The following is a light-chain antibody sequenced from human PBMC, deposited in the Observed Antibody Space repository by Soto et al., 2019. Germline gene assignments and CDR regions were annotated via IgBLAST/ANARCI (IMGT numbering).Light chain of an antibody. V-gene: IGKV3-11*01. CDR2: DAS. Sequence: EIVLTQSPATLSLFPGERATLSCRASQSVSRYLAWYQQKPGQAPRLLIYDASNRATGIPARFSGSGSGKDSTLTISSLEPEDSAVYYCQQRSDWPTFGGGTKVEIK. CDR3: QQRSDWPT. CDR1: QSVSRY. J-gene: IGKJ4*01.